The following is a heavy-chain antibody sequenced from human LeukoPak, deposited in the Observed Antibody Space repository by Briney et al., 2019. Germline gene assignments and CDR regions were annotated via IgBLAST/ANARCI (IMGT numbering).Heavy chain of an antibody. J-gene: IGHJ6*03. D-gene: IGHD3-3*01. CDR3: AKYTIFGVVIYYYYYMDV. Sequence: GGSLRLSCAASGFTFSSYAMSWVRQAPGKGLEWVSAISGSGGSTYYADSVKGQFTISRDNSKNTLYLQMNSLRAEDTAVYYCAKYTIFGVVIYYYYYMDVWGKGTTVTVSS. V-gene: IGHV3-23*01. CDR1: GFTFSSYA. CDR2: ISGSGGST.